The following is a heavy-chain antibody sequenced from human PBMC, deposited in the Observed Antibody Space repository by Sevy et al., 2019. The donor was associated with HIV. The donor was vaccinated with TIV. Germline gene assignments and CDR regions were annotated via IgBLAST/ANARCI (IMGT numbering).Heavy chain of an antibody. D-gene: IGHD1-26*01. V-gene: IGHV3-30*04. J-gene: IGHJ1*01. CDR3: ARGENDDEFFQY. CDR2: TSYDGSHK. CDR1: GFIFSNFA. Sequence: GESLKISCTVSGFIFSNFAMHWVRQAPGKGLEWVAVTSYDGSHKYYEDSVKGRFIVSRDNSRNILSLEMSSLTRDDTAVYYCARGENDDEFFQYWGQGTLVTVSS.